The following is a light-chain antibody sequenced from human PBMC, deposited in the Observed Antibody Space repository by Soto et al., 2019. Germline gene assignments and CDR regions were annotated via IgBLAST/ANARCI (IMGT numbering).Light chain of an antibody. CDR2: DNN. J-gene: IGLJ1*01. CDR3: GTWDSSLSAGI. CDR1: SSNIGDNY. Sequence: QAVLTQPPSVSAAPGQKVTISCSGSSSNIGDNYVSWYQQLPGTAPKLLIYDNNKRPSGIPDRFSGSKSGPSASLGITGLQTGDEADYYCGTWDSSLSAGIFGTGTKVTVL. V-gene: IGLV1-51*01.